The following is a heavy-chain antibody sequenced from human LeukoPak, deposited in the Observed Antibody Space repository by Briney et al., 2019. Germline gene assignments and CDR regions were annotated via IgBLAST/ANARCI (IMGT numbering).Heavy chain of an antibody. CDR3: AKFGSSALTGPDSAFYFDY. CDR2: INSDGSST. J-gene: IGHJ4*02. D-gene: IGHD6-13*01. Sequence: GGSLRLSCAASGFTFSSYWMHWVRQAPGKGLVWVSRINSDGSSTSYADSVKGRFTISRDNSKNTLYLQMNSLRAEDTAMYYCAKFGSSALTGPDSAFYFDYWGQGTLVTVSS. V-gene: IGHV3-74*01. CDR1: GFTFSSYW.